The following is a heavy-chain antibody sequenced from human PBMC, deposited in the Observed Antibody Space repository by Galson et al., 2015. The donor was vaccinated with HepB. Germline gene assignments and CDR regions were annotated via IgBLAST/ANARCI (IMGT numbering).Heavy chain of an antibody. CDR1: GGSIRSNS. CDR2: IYSSGRT. Sequence: ETLSLTCSVSGGSIRSNSWTWIRQPPGKGLEWIGHIYSSGRTNYKSSVKSRVTISVDTSKNQFSLRLSSVTPADTAVYYCVRVLAATGEPKLGYYYYGMDVWAKGPRSSSL. CDR3: VRVLAATGEPKLGYYYYGMDV. V-gene: IGHV4-59*01. D-gene: IGHD6-13*01. J-gene: IGHJ6*02.